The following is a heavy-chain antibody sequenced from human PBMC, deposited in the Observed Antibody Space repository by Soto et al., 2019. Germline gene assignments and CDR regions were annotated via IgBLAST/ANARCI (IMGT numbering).Heavy chain of an antibody. CDR3: ATNPSHSSSWYLFDY. CDR1: GYTFTSYY. D-gene: IGHD6-13*01. V-gene: IGHV1-46*01. Sequence: ASVKVSCKASGYTFTSYYMHLVRQAPGQGLEWMGIINPSGGSTSYAQKFQGRVTMTRDTSTSTVYMELSSLRSEDTAVYYCATNPSHSSSWYLFDYWGQGTLVTVSS. CDR2: INPSGGST. J-gene: IGHJ4*02.